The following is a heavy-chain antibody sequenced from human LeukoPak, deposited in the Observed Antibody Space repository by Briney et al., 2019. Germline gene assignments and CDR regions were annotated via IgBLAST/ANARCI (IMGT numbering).Heavy chain of an antibody. J-gene: IGHJ4*02. V-gene: IGHV4-34*01. CDR3: ARGGTDKLLWFGELLSRAIDY. CDR1: GGSFSGYY. D-gene: IGHD3-10*01. CDR2: INHSGST. Sequence: PSETLSLTCAVYGGSFSGYYWGWIRQPPGKGLEWIGEINHSGSTNYNPSLKSRVTISVDTSKNQFSLKLSSVTAADTAVYYCARGGTDKLLWFGELLSRAIDYWGQGTLVTVSS.